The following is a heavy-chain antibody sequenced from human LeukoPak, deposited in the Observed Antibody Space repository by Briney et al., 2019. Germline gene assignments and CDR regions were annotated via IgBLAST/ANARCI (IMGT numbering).Heavy chain of an antibody. V-gene: IGHV4-61*02. Sequence: SETLSLTCTVSGGSISSGSYYWSWIRQPAGKGLEWIGRIYTSGSTNYNLSLKSRVTISVDTSKNHFSLKLSSVTAADTAVYYCASHYGDSDKSDAFDIWGQGTMVTVSS. CDR3: ASHYGDSDKSDAFDI. CDR2: IYTSGST. J-gene: IGHJ3*02. CDR1: GGSISSGSYY. D-gene: IGHD4-17*01.